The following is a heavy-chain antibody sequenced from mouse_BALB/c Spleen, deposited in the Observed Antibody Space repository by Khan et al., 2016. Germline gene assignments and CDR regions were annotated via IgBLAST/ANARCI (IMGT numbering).Heavy chain of an antibody. CDR2: ISSGSSTI. CDR1: GFTFSSFG. D-gene: IGHD2-3*01. CDR3: ARDGFDY. J-gene: IGHJ2*01. V-gene: IGHV5-17*02. Sequence: EVELVESGGGLVQPGGSRKLSCAASGFTFSSFGIHWVRQAPEKGLEWVAYISSGSSTIYYADTVKGRFTISRDNPKNNLFLQMSSLRSEDTAMYYCARDGFDYSGQGTTLTVSS.